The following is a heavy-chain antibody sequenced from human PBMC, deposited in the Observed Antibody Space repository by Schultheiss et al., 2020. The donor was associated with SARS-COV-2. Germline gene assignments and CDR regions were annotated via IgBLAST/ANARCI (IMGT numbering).Heavy chain of an antibody. CDR3: ARDTRFLEWFLGGMDV. CDR2: ISSSSSTI. CDR1: GFTFSSYS. V-gene: IGHV3-48*02. D-gene: IGHD3-3*01. Sequence: GGSLRLSCAASGFTFSSYSMNWVRQAPGKGLEWVSYISSSSSTIYYADSVKGRFTISRDNAKNSLYLQMNSLRDEDTAVYYCARDTRFLEWFLGGMDVWGQGTTVTVSS. J-gene: IGHJ6*02.